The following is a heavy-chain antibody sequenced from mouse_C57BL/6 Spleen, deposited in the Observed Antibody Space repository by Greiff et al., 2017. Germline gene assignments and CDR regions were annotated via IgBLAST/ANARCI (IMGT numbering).Heavy chain of an antibody. CDR1: GFSLTSYG. CDR3: ARSPPTGTLDY. CDR2: IWSGGST. D-gene: IGHD4-1*02. V-gene: IGHV2-2*01. Sequence: QLQQSGPGLVQPSQSLSITCTVSGFSLTSYGVHWVRQSPGKGLEWLGVIWSGGSTDYNAAFISRLSISKDNSKSQVFFKMNSLQADDTAIYYCARSPPTGTLDYWGQGTTLTVSS. J-gene: IGHJ2*01.